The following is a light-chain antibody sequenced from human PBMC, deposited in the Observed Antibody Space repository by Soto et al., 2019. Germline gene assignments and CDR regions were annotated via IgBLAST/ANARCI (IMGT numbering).Light chain of an antibody. Sequence: DIQMTQSPSSLSASIGDRVTITCRASQAIAKYLAWYQQKPGKVPRPLIFLASSLQPGVPSRFSGSGYGTDFTLTINSLQPEDVATYYCQTYSSVPPSFGGGTKVEIK. CDR1: QAIAKY. V-gene: IGKV1-27*01. CDR2: LAS. CDR3: QTYSSVPPS. J-gene: IGKJ4*01.